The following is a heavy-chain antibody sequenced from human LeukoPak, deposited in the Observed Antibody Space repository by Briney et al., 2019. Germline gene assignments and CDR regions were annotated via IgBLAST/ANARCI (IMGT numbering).Heavy chain of an antibody. CDR2: IYYSGST. D-gene: IGHD6-13*01. Sequence: PSQTLSLTCTVSGGSISSGGYYWSWIRQHPGKGLEWIGYIYYSGSTYYNPSLKSRVTISVDTSKNQFSLKLSSVTAADTAVYYCARVSGSSSWYTGGHYFDYWGQGTLVTVSS. CDR3: ARVSGSSSWYTGGHYFDY. J-gene: IGHJ4*02. V-gene: IGHV4-31*03. CDR1: GGSISSGGYY.